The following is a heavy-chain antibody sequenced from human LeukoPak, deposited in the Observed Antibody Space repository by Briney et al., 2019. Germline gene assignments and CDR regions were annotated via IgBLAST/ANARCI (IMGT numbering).Heavy chain of an antibody. CDR2: IYYSGTT. D-gene: IGHD1-1*01. CDR1: GGSISGKY. J-gene: IGHJ6*03. V-gene: IGHV4-59*01. Sequence: SETLSHTCTVSGGSISGKYWSWIRQTPGKGLEWVGYIYYSGTTKYNPSLKSRVTISVDTSKNQFSLKVRSVTTADTAVYYCARAVQLERPPPLIDYYYMDVWGKGTTVTVSS. CDR3: ARAVQLERPPPLIDYYYMDV.